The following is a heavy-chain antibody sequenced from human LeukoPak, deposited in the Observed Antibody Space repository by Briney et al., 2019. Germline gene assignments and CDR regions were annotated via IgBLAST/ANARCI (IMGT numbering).Heavy chain of an antibody. V-gene: IGHV1-8*01. Sequence: SVKASCIASGYTFTSYHIYWVRQAPGQGLEGMGWMNPNSGNRGYTQKFHGRVPMTRNTSISTAYMVLSNLRSEDTADYYCGRGRAVSTMILVVIQAYYFGLRGQGNLVTLSP. J-gene: IGHJ4*01. CDR1: GYTFTSYH. CDR2: MNPNSGNR. D-gene: IGHD3-22*01. CDR3: GRGRAVSTMILVVIQAYYFGL.